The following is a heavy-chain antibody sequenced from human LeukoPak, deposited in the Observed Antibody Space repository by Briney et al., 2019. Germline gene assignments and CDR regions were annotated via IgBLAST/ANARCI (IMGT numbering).Heavy chain of an antibody. V-gene: IGHV3-23*01. J-gene: IGHJ4*02. D-gene: IGHD6-6*01. CDR1: GFTFSSYA. CDR2: ISGSGGST. CDR3: AKDLTARPRAFDY. Sequence: GGSLRLSCAASGFTFSSYAMSWVRQAPGKGLEWVSAISGSGGSTYYADSVKGRFTISRDNSKNTLYLQMNSPRAEDTAVYYCAKDLTARPRAFDYWGQGTLVTVSS.